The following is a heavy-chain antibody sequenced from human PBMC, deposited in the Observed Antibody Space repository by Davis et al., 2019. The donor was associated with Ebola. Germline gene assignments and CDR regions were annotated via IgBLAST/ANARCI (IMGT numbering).Heavy chain of an antibody. J-gene: IGHJ4*02. CDR1: GFSFNEAW. CDR3: FMDPVRGY. V-gene: IGHV3-15*07. Sequence: PGGSLRLSCAASGFSFNEAWTCMNWVRQAPGKGLEWVGRIRSKTNGRIIDYAAFVEGRFIISRDYSKNTLFLQINSLRTEDTAVYYCFMDPVRGYWGQGTLVNVSS. CDR2: IRSKTNGRII. D-gene: IGHD3/OR15-3a*01.